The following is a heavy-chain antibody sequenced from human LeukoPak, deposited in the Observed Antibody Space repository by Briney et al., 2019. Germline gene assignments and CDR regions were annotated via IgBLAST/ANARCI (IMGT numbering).Heavy chain of an antibody. D-gene: IGHD6-19*01. J-gene: IGHJ6*03. CDR1: GYTFTGYY. CDR3: ARCSGWFINLYYYYYMDV. Sequence: ASVKVSCKASGYTFTGYYMHWVRQAPGQGLEWMGWISAYNGNTNYAQKLQGRVTMTTDTSTSTAYMELRSLRSDDTAVYYCARCSGWFINLYYYYYMDVCGKGTTVTISS. CDR2: ISAYNGNT. V-gene: IGHV1-18*04.